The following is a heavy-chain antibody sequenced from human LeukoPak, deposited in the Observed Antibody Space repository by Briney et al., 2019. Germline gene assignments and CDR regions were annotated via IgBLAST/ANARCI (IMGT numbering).Heavy chain of an antibody. D-gene: IGHD3-10*01. J-gene: IGHJ6*03. V-gene: IGHV4-34*01. CDR3: ARRPYYYGSGSYYADYYYYYMDV. CDR2: IYNRGST. CDR1: GGSFSGYY. Sequence: PSETLSLTCAVYGGSFSGYYWSWIRQPPGKGLEWIGNIYNRGSTYYNPSLKSRVTISVDTSKNQFSLKLSSVTAADTAVYYCARRPYYYGSGSYYADYYYYYMDVWGKGTTVTISS.